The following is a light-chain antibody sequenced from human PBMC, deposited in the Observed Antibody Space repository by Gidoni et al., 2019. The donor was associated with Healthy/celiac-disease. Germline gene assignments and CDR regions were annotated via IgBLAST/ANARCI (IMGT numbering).Light chain of an antibody. CDR3: QQRSNWLYS. J-gene: IGKJ2*03. Sequence: EIVLTQSPATLSLSPGERATLSCRASQSVSSYLALYQQKPGQAHRLLIYDASNRATGIPARFSGSGSGTDFTLTISSLEPEDFAVYYCQQRSNWLYSFGQGTKLEIK. CDR2: DAS. V-gene: IGKV3-11*01. CDR1: QSVSSY.